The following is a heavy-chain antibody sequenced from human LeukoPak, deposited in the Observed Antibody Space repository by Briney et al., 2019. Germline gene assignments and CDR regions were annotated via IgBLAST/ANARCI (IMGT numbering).Heavy chain of an antibody. CDR3: ARTHGTLTGTGFDY. J-gene: IGHJ4*02. V-gene: IGHV3-11*06. Sequence: PGGSLRLSCAASGFTFSDYYMSWIRQAPGKGLEWVSYISTSSSSTNYADSVRGRFTTSRDNAKNSLFLQMNSLRAEDTAVYYCARTHGTLTGTGFDYWGQGTLVTVSS. D-gene: IGHD1-20*01. CDR2: ISTSSSST. CDR1: GFTFSDYY.